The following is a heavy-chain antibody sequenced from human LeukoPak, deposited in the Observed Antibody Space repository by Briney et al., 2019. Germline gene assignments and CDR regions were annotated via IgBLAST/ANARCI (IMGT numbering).Heavy chain of an antibody. CDR2: IYYSGST. J-gene: IGHJ4*02. V-gene: IGHV4-59*01. D-gene: IGHD5-12*01. Sequence: SETLSLTCTVSGGFISSYYWSWIRQPPGKGLEWIGYIYYSGSTNYNPSLKGRVTISVDTSKNQFSLKLSSVTAADTAVYYCARATVATPPGYWGQGTLVTVSS. CDR1: GGFISSYY. CDR3: ARATVATPPGY.